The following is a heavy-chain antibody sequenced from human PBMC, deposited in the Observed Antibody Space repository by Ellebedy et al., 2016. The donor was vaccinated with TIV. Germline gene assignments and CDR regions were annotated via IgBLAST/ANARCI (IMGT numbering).Heavy chain of an antibody. Sequence: GESLKISCAASGFIFNEYAMTWVRQAPGKGLEWISSIRGGGGVTVYADSVKGRFTISRDNSKNTLYLQLHSLRAEDTAVYYCAKSAYCGTGICQGFDQWGQGTLVTVSS. CDR3: AKSAYCGTGICQGFDQ. D-gene: IGHD2-21*01. CDR2: IRGGGGVT. J-gene: IGHJ4*02. V-gene: IGHV3-23*01. CDR1: GFIFNEYA.